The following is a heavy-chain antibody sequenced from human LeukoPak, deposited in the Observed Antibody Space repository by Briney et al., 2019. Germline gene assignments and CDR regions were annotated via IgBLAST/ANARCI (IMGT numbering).Heavy chain of an antibody. Sequence: GSSVKVSCKASGGTFSSYAISWVRQAPGQGLEWMGWINPNSGGTNYAQKFQGRVTMTRDTSISTAYMELSRLRSDDTAVYYRARDNPAGIQLYLQADNWGQGTLVTVSS. CDR2: INPNSGGT. D-gene: IGHD5-18*01. CDR3: ARDNPAGIQLYLQADN. V-gene: IGHV1-2*02. J-gene: IGHJ4*02. CDR1: GGTFSSYA.